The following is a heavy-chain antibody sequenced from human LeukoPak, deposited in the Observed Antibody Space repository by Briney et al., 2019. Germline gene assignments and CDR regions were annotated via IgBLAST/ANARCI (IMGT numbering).Heavy chain of an antibody. V-gene: IGHV4-59*01. CDR3: ARDRGYSYTVY. Sequence: SETLSLTCTVSGGSISNYWSWFRQPPGKGLEWIGYIYYSGSTNYNPSLKSRVTISVDTSKNQFSLKLSSVTTADTAVYYCARDRGYSYTVYWGQGTLVTVSS. CDR2: IYYSGST. CDR1: GGSISNY. D-gene: IGHD5-18*01. J-gene: IGHJ4*02.